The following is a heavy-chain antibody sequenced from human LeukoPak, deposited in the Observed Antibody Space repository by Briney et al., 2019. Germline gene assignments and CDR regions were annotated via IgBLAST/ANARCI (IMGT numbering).Heavy chain of an antibody. CDR1: GFTFSKHA. J-gene: IGHJ4*02. CDR3: ARDLISGPATHDS. CDR2: ITSGGST. D-gene: IGHD2-15*01. Sequence: PGGSLRLSCAASGFTFSKHAMSWVRQAPGKGLEWVSVITSGGSTYFADSVKGRFTVSRDNSKNTLSLQMNSLRVEDTAVYYCARDLISGPATHDSWGQGALVTVSP. V-gene: IGHV3-66*01.